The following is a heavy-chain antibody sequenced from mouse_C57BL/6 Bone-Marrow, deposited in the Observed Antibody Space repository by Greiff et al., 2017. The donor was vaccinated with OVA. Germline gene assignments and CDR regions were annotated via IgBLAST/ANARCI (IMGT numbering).Heavy chain of an antibody. CDR2: IHPNSGST. Sequence: VQLQQPGAELVKPGASVKLSCKASGYTFTSYWMHWVKQRPGQGLEWIGMIHPNSGSTNYNEKFKSQATLTVDKSSSTAYMQLSSLTSEDSAVYYCLYDGYLYAMDYWGQGTSVTVSS. CDR1: GYTFTSYW. J-gene: IGHJ4*01. CDR3: LYDGYLYAMDY. D-gene: IGHD2-3*01. V-gene: IGHV1-64*01.